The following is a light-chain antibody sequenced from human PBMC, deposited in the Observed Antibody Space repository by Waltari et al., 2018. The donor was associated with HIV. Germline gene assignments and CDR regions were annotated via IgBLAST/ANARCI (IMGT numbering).Light chain of an antibody. V-gene: IGLV2-23*02. CDR3: CSFAGSNTWV. J-gene: IGLJ3*02. Sequence: QSALTQPASVSASPGQSITISCTATSSDVGNSNLVSWYQQHPGKAPKLMIYEVIKRPSGISDRFSASKSGNTASLTISWLQSEDEADYYSCSFAGSNTWVFGGGTKLTVL. CDR2: EVI. CDR1: SSDVGNSNL.